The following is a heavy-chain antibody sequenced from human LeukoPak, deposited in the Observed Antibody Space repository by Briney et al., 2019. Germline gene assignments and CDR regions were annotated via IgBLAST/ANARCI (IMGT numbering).Heavy chain of an antibody. J-gene: IGHJ6*03. CDR3: ASREEDIVVVPAANYYYYYYMDV. V-gene: IGHV1-69*01. Sequence: SLKPSCKASGGTFSSYAISSVRQAPGPGLKWMGGIIPIFGTANSAQKFQGRVTITADESTNTAYLELSSLRSEDTAVYYCASREEDIVVVPAANYYYYYYMDVWGKGTTVTVSS. CDR2: IIPIFGTA. CDR1: GGTFSSYA. D-gene: IGHD2-2*01.